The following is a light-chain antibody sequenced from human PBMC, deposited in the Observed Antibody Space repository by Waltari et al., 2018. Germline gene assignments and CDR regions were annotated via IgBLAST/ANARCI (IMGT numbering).Light chain of an antibody. CDR1: QNIRTY. Sequence: DIQMTQSPSSLSASVGDRVTITCRASQNIRTYLNWYQQKPGKAPNLLIFAAFTSQSGVPSRFSGGGSGTDFTLTISSLQPEDFATYYCQQSFTTPWTFGPGTKVEVK. CDR2: AAF. CDR3: QQSFTTPWT. V-gene: IGKV1-39*01. J-gene: IGKJ1*01.